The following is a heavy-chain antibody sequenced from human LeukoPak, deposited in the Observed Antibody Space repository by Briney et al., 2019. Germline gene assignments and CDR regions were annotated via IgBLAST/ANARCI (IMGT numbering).Heavy chain of an antibody. CDR3: ARIWYFGDNNWRYFDY. Sequence: GGSLRLSCAASGFTFSNYWMSCVRQAPGKGLEWVANIDPDGSETQYVGSVKGRFTTSRDNAKNSLYLQMNSLRAEDTAIYYCARIWYFGDNNWRYFDYWGQGTLVTVSS. D-gene: IGHD1-20*01. V-gene: IGHV3-7*01. J-gene: IGHJ4*02. CDR1: GFTFSNYW. CDR2: IDPDGSET.